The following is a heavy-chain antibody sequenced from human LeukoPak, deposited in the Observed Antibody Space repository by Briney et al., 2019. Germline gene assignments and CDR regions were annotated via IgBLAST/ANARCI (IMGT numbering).Heavy chain of an antibody. Sequence: GGSLRLSCAASGFTFSRDWMHWVRQAPGKGLAWVSHVNRDGGLTNYADSVKGRFTISRDNARNTLYLQMNSLRADDTATYFCAREEHRLAAAGTSAFDLGGQGTLVTVSP. J-gene: IGHJ3*01. CDR2: VNRDGGLT. D-gene: IGHD6-13*01. V-gene: IGHV3-74*01. CDR3: AREEHRLAAAGTSAFDL. CDR1: GFTFSRDW.